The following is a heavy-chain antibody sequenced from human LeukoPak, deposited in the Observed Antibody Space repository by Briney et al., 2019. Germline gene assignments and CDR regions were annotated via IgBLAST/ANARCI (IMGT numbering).Heavy chain of an antibody. J-gene: IGHJ4*02. CDR1: GGTFSSYA. CDR2: IIPIFGTA. D-gene: IGHD3-22*01. V-gene: IGHV1-69*13. Sequence: ASVKVSCKASGGTFSSYAISWERQAPGQGLEWMGGIIPIFGTANYAQKFQGRVTITADESTSTAYMELSSLRSEDTAVYYCASHYYDSSGYYYGFDYWGQGTLVTVSS. CDR3: ASHYYDSSGYYYGFDY.